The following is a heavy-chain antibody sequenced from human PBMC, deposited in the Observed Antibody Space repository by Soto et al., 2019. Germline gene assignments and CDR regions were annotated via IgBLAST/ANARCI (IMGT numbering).Heavy chain of an antibody. CDR1: GGTFSSYA. Sequence: ASVKVSCKASGGTFSSYAISWVRQAPGQGLEWMGGIIPIFGTANYAQKFQGRVTITADESTSTAYMELSSLRSEDTAVYYCAREAPPELFGEFPADKGSQFDYWGQGTLVTVSS. V-gene: IGHV1-69*13. D-gene: IGHD3-10*02. CDR3: AREAPPELFGEFPADKGSQFDY. J-gene: IGHJ4*02. CDR2: IIPIFGTA.